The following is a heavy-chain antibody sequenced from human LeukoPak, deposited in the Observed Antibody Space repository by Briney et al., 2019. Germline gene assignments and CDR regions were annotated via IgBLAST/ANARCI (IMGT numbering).Heavy chain of an antibody. D-gene: IGHD6-19*01. V-gene: IGHV1-2*06. CDR1: GYTFTGYY. Sequence: ASVKVSCKAAGYTFTGYYMHWGGQAQGQGIEWMGRINPNSGGTKYAQKFQGRVTMTRHTSTSTAYMELSRLRSDDTAVYYCAASIAVAGLDYWAQGTLDTVST. CDR3: AASIAVAGLDY. CDR2: INPNSGGT. J-gene: IGHJ4*02.